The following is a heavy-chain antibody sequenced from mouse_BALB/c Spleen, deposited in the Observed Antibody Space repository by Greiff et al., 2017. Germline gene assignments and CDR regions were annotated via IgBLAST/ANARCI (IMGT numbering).Heavy chain of an antibody. CDR3: ARVYGNYDAMDY. D-gene: IGHD2-1*01. CDR1: GFTFTDYY. J-gene: IGHJ4*01. V-gene: IGHV7-3*02. CDR2: IRNKANGYTT. Sequence: EVQVVESGGGLVQPGGSLRLSCATSGFTFTDYYMSWVRQPPGKALEWLGFIRNKANGYTTEYSASVKGRFTISRDNSQSILYLQMNTLRAEDSATYYCARVYGNYDAMDYWGQGTSVTVSS.